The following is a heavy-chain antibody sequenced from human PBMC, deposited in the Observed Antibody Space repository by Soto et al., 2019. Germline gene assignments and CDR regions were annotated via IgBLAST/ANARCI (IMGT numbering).Heavy chain of an antibody. CDR3: ARVLTGTTAQYYYYYYYMDV. CDR1: GGSISSYY. J-gene: IGHJ6*03. CDR2: IYYSGST. V-gene: IGHV4-59*01. Sequence: SETLSLTCTVSGGSISSYYWSWIRQPPGKGLEWIGYIYYSGSTNYNPSLKSRVTISVDTSKNQFSLKLSSVTAADTAVYYCARVLTGTTAQYYYYYYYMDVWGKGTTVTVSS. D-gene: IGHD1-7*01.